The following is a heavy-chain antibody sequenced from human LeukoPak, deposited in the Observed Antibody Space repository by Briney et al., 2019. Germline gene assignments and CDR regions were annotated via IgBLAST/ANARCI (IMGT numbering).Heavy chain of an antibody. CDR1: GYTFTGYY. CDR3: APTATYSSGWFYFDY. V-gene: IGHV1-2*02. J-gene: IGHJ4*02. D-gene: IGHD6-19*01. CDR2: INPNSGGT. Sequence: ASVKVSYKASGYTFTGYYMLWVRQAPGQGLEWMGWINPNSGGTYYAQKFRGRVTMTRDTSISTAYMDLSRLTSDDTAVYYCAPTATYSSGWFYFDYWGQGTLVTVSS.